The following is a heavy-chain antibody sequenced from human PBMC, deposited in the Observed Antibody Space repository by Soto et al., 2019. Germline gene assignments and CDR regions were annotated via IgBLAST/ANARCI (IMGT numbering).Heavy chain of an antibody. V-gene: IGHV1-18*01. CDR3: ARVLAWGGSLNGNWFDP. Sequence: QVQLVQSGAEVKKPGGSVKVSCKASGYTFTSYGISWVRQAPGQGLEWMGWISAYNGNTNYAQKLEGRVTMTTDTATSTAYMELWGLRSDDTAVYYCARVLAWGGSLNGNWFDPWGQGTLVTVSS. J-gene: IGHJ5*02. CDR1: GYTFTSYG. CDR2: ISAYNGNT. D-gene: IGHD1-26*01.